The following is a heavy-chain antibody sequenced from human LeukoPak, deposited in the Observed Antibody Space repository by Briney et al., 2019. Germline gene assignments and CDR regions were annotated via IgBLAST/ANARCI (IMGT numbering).Heavy chain of an antibody. CDR1: GFTFNTYA. D-gene: IGHD3-3*01. Sequence: PGGSLRLSCAASGFTFNTYAMSWVRQAPGKGLEWVSDISGTGSSRYYADSVQGRFTISRDNSKNMVHLQMNSLRADDTAVYYCGKEGGLYDSGGYFDYWAQGTLVTVSS. CDR3: GKEGGLYDSGGYFDY. CDR2: ISGTGSSR. J-gene: IGHJ4*02. V-gene: IGHV3-23*01.